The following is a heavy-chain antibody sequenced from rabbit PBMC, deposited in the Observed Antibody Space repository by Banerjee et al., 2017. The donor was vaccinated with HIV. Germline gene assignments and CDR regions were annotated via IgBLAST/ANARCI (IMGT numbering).Heavy chain of an antibody. CDR1: GFSFSNKYV. J-gene: IGHJ3*01. CDR2: NNTSSGNT. Sequence: QEQLEESGGDLVKPEGSLTLTCTASGFSFSNKYVMCWVRQAPGKGLEWIACNNTSSGNTVYASWAKGRFTISRENTQNTVSLQMNSLTAADTATYFCVREIDAGGRLDLWGQGTLVTVS. D-gene: IGHD4-2*01. CDR3: VREIDAGGRLDL. V-gene: IGHV1S45*01.